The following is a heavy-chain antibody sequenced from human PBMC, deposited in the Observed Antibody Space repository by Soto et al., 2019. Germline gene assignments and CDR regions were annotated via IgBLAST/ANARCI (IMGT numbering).Heavy chain of an antibody. D-gene: IGHD5-18*01. CDR1: GFTFSSSG. CDR3: ARGSVNTAYLDY. J-gene: IGHJ4*02. CDR2: IWSDGSNK. V-gene: IGHV3-33*01. Sequence: ESGGGVVQPGRSLRLSCAASGFTFSSSGMHWVRQAPGKGLEWVAVIWSDGSNKYYEDSVKGRFTISRDNSENTLYLQMNSLRAEDTAVYYCARGSVNTAYLDYWGQGTLVTVAS.